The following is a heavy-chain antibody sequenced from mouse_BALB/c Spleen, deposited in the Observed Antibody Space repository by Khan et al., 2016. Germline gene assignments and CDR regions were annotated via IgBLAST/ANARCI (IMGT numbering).Heavy chain of an antibody. Sequence: VQLQQSGPELVKPGASVKISCKASGYTFTGYFINWVMQSHGKSLEWIGRINPYNGDTFYNQKFKGKATLTVDKSSRKAYMELRSLASEDSAVYYCASGFYDYDGFAYWGQGTLVTVSA. CDR2: INPYNGDT. J-gene: IGHJ3*01. V-gene: IGHV1-20*02. CDR1: GYTFTGYF. D-gene: IGHD2-4*01. CDR3: ASGFYDYDGFAY.